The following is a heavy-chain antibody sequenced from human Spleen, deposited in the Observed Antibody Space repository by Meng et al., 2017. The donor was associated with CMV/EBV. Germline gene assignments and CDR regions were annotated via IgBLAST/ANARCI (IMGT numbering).Heavy chain of an antibody. Sequence: YTFTGYYMHWVRQAPGQGLEWMGWIDPKSGGINYAQKFQGRVTMTRDTSISTAYMELSRLRSDDTAVYYCARDYSSTTYGDNWFDPWGQGTLVTVSS. D-gene: IGHD6-13*01. CDR2: IDPKSGGI. CDR1: YTFTGYY. CDR3: ARDYSSTTYGDNWFDP. V-gene: IGHV1-2*02. J-gene: IGHJ5*02.